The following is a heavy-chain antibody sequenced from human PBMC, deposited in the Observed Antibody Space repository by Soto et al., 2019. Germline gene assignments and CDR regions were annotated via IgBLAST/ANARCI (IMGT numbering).Heavy chain of an antibody. D-gene: IGHD3-10*01. V-gene: IGHV3-48*04. CDR2: ISSSSSTI. Sequence: PGGSLRLSCAASGFTFSSYSMNWVRQAPGKGLEWVSYISSSSSTIYYADSVKGRFTISRDNAKNSLYLQMNSLRAEDTAVYYCARSSGGSGKLWNYYGMDVWGQGTTVTVSS. J-gene: IGHJ6*02. CDR1: GFTFSSYS. CDR3: ARSSGGSGKLWNYYGMDV.